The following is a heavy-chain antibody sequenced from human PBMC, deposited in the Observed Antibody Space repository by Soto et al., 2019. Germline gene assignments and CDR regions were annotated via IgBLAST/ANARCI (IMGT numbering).Heavy chain of an antibody. V-gene: IGHV4-31*03. CDR1: GGSISSGGYY. D-gene: IGHD3-10*01. CDR2: IYYSGST. Sequence: QVQLQESGPGLVKPSQTLSLTCTVSGGSISSGGYYWSWIRQHPGKGLEWIGYIYYSGSTYYNPSHKSRVTISLDASKNEFSLKLSSVTAADTAVYYCARVPRYYGSGSYHRHWYFDLWGRGTLVTVSS. CDR3: ARVPRYYGSGSYHRHWYFDL. J-gene: IGHJ2*01.